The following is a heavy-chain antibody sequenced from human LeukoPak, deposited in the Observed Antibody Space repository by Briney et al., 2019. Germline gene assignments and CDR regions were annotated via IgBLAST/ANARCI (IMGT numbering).Heavy chain of an antibody. J-gene: IGHJ4*02. CDR3: ARGVLAAAGSSFDY. CDR2: INPNSGGT. V-gene: IGHV1-2*04. D-gene: IGHD6-13*01. CDR1: GYTFTGYY. Sequence: ASVKVSCKASGYTFTGYYMHWVRQAPGQGPEWMGWINPNSGGTNYAQKFQGWVTMTRDTSISTAYMELSRLRSDDTAVYYCARGVLAAAGSSFDYWGQGTLVTVSS.